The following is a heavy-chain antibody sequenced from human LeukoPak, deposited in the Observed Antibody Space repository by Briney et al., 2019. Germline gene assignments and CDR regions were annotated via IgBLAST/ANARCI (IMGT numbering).Heavy chain of an antibody. CDR2: INPGDADT. CDR3: ARHSRPFVVVPAAMGY. CDR1: RYSFTRYW. V-gene: IGHV5-51*01. D-gene: IGHD2-2*01. Sequence: PGGTLNISCMGSRYSFTRYWVGCVPQMPGKGLEWMGIINPGDADTRYSPSFQGQVTISADKSISTAYLQWSSLKASDTAMYYCARHSRPFVVVPAAMGYWGQGTLVTVSS. J-gene: IGHJ4*02.